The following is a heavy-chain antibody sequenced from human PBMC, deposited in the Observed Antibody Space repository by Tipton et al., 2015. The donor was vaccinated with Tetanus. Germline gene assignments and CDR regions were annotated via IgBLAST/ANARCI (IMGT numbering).Heavy chain of an antibody. V-gene: IGHV3-23*01. CDR2: ISVRGSHT. J-gene: IGHJ5*02. CDR1: GFTFSNYA. CDR3: AKDPASRGWFDP. Sequence: SLRLSCAASGFTFSNYAMAWVRQAPGKGLEWVSGISVRGSHTYYADPVKGRFSISRDNSKNTVYLLMNSLRDEDTAVYYCAKDPASRGWFDPWGQGTLVSVSS.